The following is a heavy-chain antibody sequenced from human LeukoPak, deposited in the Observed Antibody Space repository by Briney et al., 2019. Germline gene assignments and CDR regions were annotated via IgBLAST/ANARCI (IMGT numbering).Heavy chain of an antibody. CDR2: INHSGST. D-gene: IGHD6-6*01. CDR1: GGSFSGYY. Sequence: SQSLSLTCAVYGGSFSGYYWSWIRPPPGKGLEWIGEINHSGSTNYNPSLKSRVTISVDTSKNQFSLRLSSVTAADTAVYYCARVRPIAARRGGLDYWGQRTLVAVSS. CDR3: ARVRPIAARRGGLDY. J-gene: IGHJ4*02. V-gene: IGHV4-34*01.